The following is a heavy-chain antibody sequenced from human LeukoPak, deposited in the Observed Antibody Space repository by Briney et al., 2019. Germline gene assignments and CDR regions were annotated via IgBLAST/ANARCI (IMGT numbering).Heavy chain of an antibody. V-gene: IGHV3-30-3*01. D-gene: IGHD3-22*01. CDR1: GFTLSYYA. J-gene: IGHJ4*02. CDR3: ARGTYYYDSSSYYFEY. Sequence: GGSLRLSCAASGFTLSYYAMHWARQAPGKGLEWVAVISYDGNNEYYADSAKGRFTISRENSKNTLYLQMNSLRVEDTAVYYCARGTYYYDSSSYYFEYWGQGTLVTVSS. CDR2: ISYDGNNE.